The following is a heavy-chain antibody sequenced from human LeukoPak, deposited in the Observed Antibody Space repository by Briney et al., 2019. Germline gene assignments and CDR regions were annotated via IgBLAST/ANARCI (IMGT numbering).Heavy chain of an antibody. CDR1: GGTFSSYA. V-gene: IGHV1-69*13. CDR3: ARLIDYGDYGALSIDY. CDR2: IIPIFGTA. D-gene: IGHD4-17*01. Sequence: GASVKVSCKASGGTFSSYAISWVRQAPGQGLEWMGGIIPIFGTANYAQKFQGRVTITADESTSTAYMELSSLRSDDTAVYYCARLIDYGDYGALSIDYWGQGTLVTVSS. J-gene: IGHJ4*02.